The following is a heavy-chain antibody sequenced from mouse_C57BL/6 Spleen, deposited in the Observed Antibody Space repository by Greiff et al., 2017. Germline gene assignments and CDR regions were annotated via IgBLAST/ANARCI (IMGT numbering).Heavy chain of an antibody. J-gene: IGHJ2*01. V-gene: IGHV1-55*01. CDR1: GYTFTSYW. CDR2: IYPGSGST. D-gene: IGHD1-1*01. Sequence: QVQLQQPGAELVKPGASVKKSCKASGYTFTSYWITWVKQRPGQGLEWIGDIYPGSGSTNYNEKFKSKATLTVDTSSSTAYMQLSSLTSEDSAVYYCAREDYYGSSEEYYFDYWGQGTTLTVSS. CDR3: AREDYYGSSEEYYFDY.